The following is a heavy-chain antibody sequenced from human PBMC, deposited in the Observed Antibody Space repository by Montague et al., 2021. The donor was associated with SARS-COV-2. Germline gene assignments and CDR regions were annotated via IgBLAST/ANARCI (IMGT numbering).Heavy chain of an antibody. J-gene: IGHJ4*02. CDR1: GFPLNASGVG. CDR2: IYWDDDK. V-gene: IGHV2-5*02. Sequence: PALVKPTQTLTLTCTFSGFPLNASGVGVGWIRQPPGKALEWLASIYWDDDKRYSPSLKTRLTSTKDTSKSQVVLRMTNVDPVDTATYYCAHSPIERGFWGQGTLVTVS. CDR3: AHSPIERGF. D-gene: IGHD5-24*01.